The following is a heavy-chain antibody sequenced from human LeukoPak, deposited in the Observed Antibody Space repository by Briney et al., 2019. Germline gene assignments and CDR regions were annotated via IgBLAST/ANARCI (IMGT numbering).Heavy chain of an antibody. CDR1: GYTFTSYY. CDR3: ARCPFTVIEGAYYYYYGMDV. J-gene: IGHJ6*02. V-gene: IGHV1-46*01. CDR2: INPSGGST. D-gene: IGHD4-11*01. Sequence: GASVKVSCKASGYTFTSYYMHWVRQAPGQGLEWMGIINPSGGSTSYAQKFQGRVTMTRDTSTSTVYMELSSLRSEDTAVYYCARCPFTVIEGAYYYYYGMDVWGQGTTVTVSS.